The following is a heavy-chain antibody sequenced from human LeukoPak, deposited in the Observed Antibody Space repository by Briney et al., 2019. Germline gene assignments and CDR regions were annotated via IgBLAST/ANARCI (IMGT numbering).Heavy chain of an antibody. D-gene: IGHD2-2*01. CDR3: AVRSYCSSTSCLARYFDY. J-gene: IGHJ4*02. CDR1: GFTFSSYA. V-gene: IGHV3-23*01. CDR2: ISSSGGTT. Sequence: PGGSLRLSCAASGFTFSSYAMSWVRQAPGKGLEWVSGISSSGGTTNYADSVKGRFTISRDNSKKTLWLQMNSLRAEDTAVYYCAVRSYCSSTSCLARYFDYWGQGALVTVS.